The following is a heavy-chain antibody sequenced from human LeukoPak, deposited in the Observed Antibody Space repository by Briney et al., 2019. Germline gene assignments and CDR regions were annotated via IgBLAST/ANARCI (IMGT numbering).Heavy chain of an antibody. CDR2: ISSSSSYI. CDR3: AHMSYGSRYDY. CDR1: GFTFSSYS. J-gene: IGHJ4*02. V-gene: IGHV3-21*01. Sequence: GGSLRLSCAASGFTFSSYSMNWDRQAPGKGLEWVSSISSSSSYIYYADSVKGRFTISRDNAKNSLYLQMNSLRAEDTAVYYCAHMSYGSRYDYWGQGTLVTVSS. D-gene: IGHD3-10*01.